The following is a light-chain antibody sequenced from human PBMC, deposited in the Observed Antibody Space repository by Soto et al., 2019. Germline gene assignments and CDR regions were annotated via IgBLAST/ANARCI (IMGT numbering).Light chain of an antibody. V-gene: IGKV1-33*01. Sequence: DIQMTQSPSSLSASVGDRVTITCQASQDISNYLNWYQQKPGKAPKLLIYDASNLETGVPSRFSGSGSGTDFTLKISRVEAEDVGVYYCLQTIHLPWTFGQGTKVDIK. J-gene: IGKJ1*01. CDR1: QDISNY. CDR2: DAS. CDR3: LQTIHLPWT.